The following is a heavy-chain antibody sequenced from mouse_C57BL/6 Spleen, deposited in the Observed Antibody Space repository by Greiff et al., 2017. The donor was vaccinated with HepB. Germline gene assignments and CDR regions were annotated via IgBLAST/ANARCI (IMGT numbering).Heavy chain of an antibody. CDR2: ISGGGGNT. V-gene: IGHV5-9*01. J-gene: IGHJ2*01. CDR1: GFTFSSYT. D-gene: IGHD1-1*01. Sequence: DVMLVESGGGLVKPGGSLKLSCAASGFTFSSYTMSWVRQTPEKRLEWVATISGGGGNTYYPDSVKGRFTISRDNAKNTLYLQMSSLRSEDTALYYCARHTVYTHYFDYWGQGTTLTVSS. CDR3: ARHTVYTHYFDY.